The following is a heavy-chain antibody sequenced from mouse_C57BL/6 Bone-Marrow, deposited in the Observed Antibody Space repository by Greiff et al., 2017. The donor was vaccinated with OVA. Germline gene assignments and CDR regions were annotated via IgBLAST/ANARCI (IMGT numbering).Heavy chain of an antibody. J-gene: IGHJ3*01. CDR2: ISDGGSYT. D-gene: IGHD1-1*01. V-gene: IGHV5-4*01. Sequence: EVKLVESGGGLVKPGGSLKLSCAASGFTFSSYAMSWVRQTPEKRLEWVATISDGGSYTYYPDNVKGRFTISRDNAKNNLYLQMSHLKSEDTAMYYCARDVYYYGNGDWFAYWGQGTLVTVSA. CDR3: ARDVYYYGNGDWFAY. CDR1: GFTFSSYA.